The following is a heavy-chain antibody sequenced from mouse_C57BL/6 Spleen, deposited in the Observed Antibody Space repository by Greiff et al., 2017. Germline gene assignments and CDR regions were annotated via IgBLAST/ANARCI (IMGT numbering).Heavy chain of an antibody. Sequence: VQLQQSGPGLAKPSQTLSLTCSVTGYSITSDYWNWIRKFPGNKLEYMGYISYSGSTYYNPSLKSRISITRDTSKNQYYLQLNSVTTEDTATYYCASGDSSGPYAMDYWGQGTSVTVSS. CDR3: ASGDSSGPYAMDY. V-gene: IGHV3-8*01. CDR2: ISYSGST. D-gene: IGHD3-2*02. J-gene: IGHJ4*01. CDR1: GYSITSDY.